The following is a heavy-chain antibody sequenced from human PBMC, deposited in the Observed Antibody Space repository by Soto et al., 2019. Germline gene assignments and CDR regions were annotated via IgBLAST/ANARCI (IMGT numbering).Heavy chain of an antibody. V-gene: IGHV5-51*01. CDR2: IYPGDSDT. J-gene: IGHJ4*02. Sequence: GESLKISCQGSGYSFPSYWIGWVRQMPGKGLEWMGIIYPGDSDTTYSPSFKGQVTISADKSISTVYLQWSSLKASDAAMYYCAGSGRSSNLFEYWGQGTRLTVAS. CDR1: GYSFPSYW. D-gene: IGHD6-6*01. CDR3: AGSGRSSNLFEY.